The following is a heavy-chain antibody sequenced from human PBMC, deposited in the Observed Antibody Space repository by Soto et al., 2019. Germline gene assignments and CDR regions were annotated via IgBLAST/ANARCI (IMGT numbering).Heavy chain of an antibody. Sequence: ASVKVSCKASGGTFSSYTISWVRQAPGQGLEWMGIINPSGGSTSYAQKFQGRVTMTRDTSTSTVYMELSSLRSEDTAVYYCARDSSSWYYYFDYWGQGTLVTVSS. J-gene: IGHJ4*02. CDR2: INPSGGST. CDR3: ARDSSSWYYYFDY. V-gene: IGHV1-46*01. CDR1: GGTFSSYT. D-gene: IGHD6-13*01.